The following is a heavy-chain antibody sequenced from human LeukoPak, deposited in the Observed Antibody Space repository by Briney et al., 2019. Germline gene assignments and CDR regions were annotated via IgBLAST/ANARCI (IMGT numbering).Heavy chain of an antibody. J-gene: IGHJ4*02. CDR2: ISGSGGST. Sequence: GGSLRLSCAASGFTFSSYAMSWVRQAPGKGLEWVSAISGSGGSTYYADSVKGRFTISRDNSKNTLYLQMNSLRAEDTAVYYCAKYYDSSGYYYPDYWGQGTLVTVSS. CDR1: GFTFSSYA. CDR3: AKYYDSSGYYYPDY. V-gene: IGHV3-23*01. D-gene: IGHD3-22*01.